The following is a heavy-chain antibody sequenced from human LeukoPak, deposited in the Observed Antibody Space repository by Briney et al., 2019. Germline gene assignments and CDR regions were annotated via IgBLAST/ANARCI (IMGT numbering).Heavy chain of an antibody. V-gene: IGHV3-74*01. J-gene: IGHJ4*02. CDR1: GFTVSGNY. CDR2: IDSDGSST. CDR3: ARGVVGPTGDY. D-gene: IGHD1-26*01. Sequence: GGSLRLSCAASGFTVSGNYMTWVRQAPGKGLECVSRIDSDGSSTIYADSVKGRFTISRDNAKNTLNLQMNSLRAEDTAVYYCARGVVGPTGDYWGQGTLVTVSS.